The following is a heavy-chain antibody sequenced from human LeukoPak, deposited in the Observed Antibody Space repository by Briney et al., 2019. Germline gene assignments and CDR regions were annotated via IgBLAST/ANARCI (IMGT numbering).Heavy chain of an antibody. D-gene: IGHD2-15*01. CDR1: GGSISSYY. Sequence: SETLSLTCTVSGGSISSYYWSWIRQPPGKGLEWIGYIYYSGSTNYNPSLKSQVTISVDTSKNQFSLKLSSVTAADTAVYYCARGGAVVVVAATTFDYWGQGTLVTVSS. CDR3: ARGGAVVVVAATTFDY. J-gene: IGHJ4*02. CDR2: IYYSGST. V-gene: IGHV4-59*01.